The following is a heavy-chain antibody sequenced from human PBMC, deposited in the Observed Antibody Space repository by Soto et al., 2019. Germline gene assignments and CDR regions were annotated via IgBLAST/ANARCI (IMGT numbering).Heavy chain of an antibody. CDR1: GYTFTGYY. J-gene: IGHJ6*02. Sequence: GASVKVSCKASGYTFTGYYMHWVRQAPGQGLEWMGWINPNSGGTNYAQKFQGWVTMTRDTSISTAYMELSRLRSDDTAVYYCAISSYSSSSPLYGMDVWGQGTTVTAP. CDR3: AISSYSSSSPLYGMDV. V-gene: IGHV1-2*04. D-gene: IGHD6-6*01. CDR2: INPNSGGT.